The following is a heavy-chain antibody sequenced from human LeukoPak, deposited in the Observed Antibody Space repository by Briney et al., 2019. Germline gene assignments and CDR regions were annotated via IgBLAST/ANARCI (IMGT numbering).Heavy chain of an antibody. Sequence: SETLSLTCSVSGGSISSHYWSWIRQPPGKGLEWIGYIYYSGSTKYNPSLKSRVTISVDTSKNQFSLKLSSVTAADPAVYYCARGGTTVTPGLLWFDPWGQGTLVTVSS. CDR3: ARGGTTVTPGLLWFDP. CDR2: IYYSGST. CDR1: GGSISSHY. V-gene: IGHV4-59*11. J-gene: IGHJ5*02. D-gene: IGHD4-17*01.